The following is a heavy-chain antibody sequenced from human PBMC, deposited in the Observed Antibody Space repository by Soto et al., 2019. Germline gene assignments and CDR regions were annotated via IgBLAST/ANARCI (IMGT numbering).Heavy chain of an antibody. CDR3: DKAPPGPAPSSDV. CDR1: GASMSSGGHS. V-gene: IGHV4-30-2*06. J-gene: IGHJ6*03. Sequence: QVQLQESGPGLVKPSQTVSLTCAVSGASMSSGGHSWSWIRQSPGRGLEWIGYIYYTGATYYNRYQKSVMTFSIDRSNDQFSINFHSVTASHTAIYYSDKAPPGPAPSSDVWGKGTTVNVS. CDR2: IYYTGAT. D-gene: IGHD3-10*01.